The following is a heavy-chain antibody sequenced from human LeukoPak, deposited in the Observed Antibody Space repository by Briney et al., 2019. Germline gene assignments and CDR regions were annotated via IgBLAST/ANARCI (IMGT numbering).Heavy chain of an antibody. CDR3: ARGGGNSMYYYYYYMDV. CDR1: GGSISSYY. D-gene: IGHD4-23*01. Sequence: SETLSLTCTVSGGSISSYYWSWIRQPPGKGLEWIGEINHSGSTNYNPSLKSRVTISVDTSKNQFSLKLSSVTAADTAVYYCARGGGNSMYYYYYYMDVWGKGTTVTVSS. J-gene: IGHJ6*03. CDR2: INHSGST. V-gene: IGHV4-34*01.